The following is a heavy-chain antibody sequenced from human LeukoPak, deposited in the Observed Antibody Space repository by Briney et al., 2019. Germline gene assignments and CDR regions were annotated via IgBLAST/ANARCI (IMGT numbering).Heavy chain of an antibody. J-gene: IGHJ4*02. CDR2: MNTNSGNT. D-gene: IGHD1-26*01. CDR3: AKLGRGATQLDY. CDR1: EYTFTTYD. Sequence: ASVKLSCKASEYTFTTYDIHWVSQATGQGLEVMGWMNTNSGNTGYAQKFQGRATITRNTSISTAYMELSSLRSEDTAVYYCAKLGRGATQLDYWGQGTLVTVSS. V-gene: IGHV1-8*01.